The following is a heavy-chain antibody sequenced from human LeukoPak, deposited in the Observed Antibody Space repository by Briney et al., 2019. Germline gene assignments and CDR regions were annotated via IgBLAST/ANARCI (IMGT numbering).Heavy chain of an antibody. CDR2: IIPRLSTS. CDR1: GGTFSTYG. J-gene: IGHJ3*02. CDR3: ARDPHSGYDRLFDAFDI. V-gene: IGHV1-69*11. D-gene: IGHD5-12*01. Sequence: SVRVSCKASGGTFSTYGISWVRQAPGQGLEWIGRIIPRLSTSNYAQKCQGRVTITTDESTSTAYMELSSLRSEDTAVYYCARDPHSGYDRLFDAFDIWGQGTMGTVSS.